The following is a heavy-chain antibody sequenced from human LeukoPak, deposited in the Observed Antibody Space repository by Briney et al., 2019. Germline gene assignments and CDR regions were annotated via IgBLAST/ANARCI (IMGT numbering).Heavy chain of an antibody. J-gene: IGHJ6*03. CDR1: GGTFRTYA. V-gene: IGHV1-69*13. CDR3: AKAVVVCRGVGCDGPGDYDAKYDYYMDV. Sequence: SVKVSCKASGGTFRTYAINWLRQAPGQGFEWMGGIIAIHGSPNIAQTFQGRLTITADEFTNTVYMELSSLRSEDTAVYYCAKAVVVCRGVGCDGPGDYDAKYDYYMDVWGMGTSVTVTS. D-gene: IGHD2-15*01. CDR2: IIAIHGSP.